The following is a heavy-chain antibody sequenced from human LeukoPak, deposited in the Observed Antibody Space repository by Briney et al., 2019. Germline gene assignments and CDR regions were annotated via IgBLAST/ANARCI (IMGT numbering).Heavy chain of an antibody. CDR2: IYSTTGTT. CDR1: GASPY. J-gene: IGHJ5*02. CDR3: ARGFITMVRGVIDWFDP. Sequence: SETLSLTCTVSGASPYWTWIRQPPGKGLEWIGYIYSTTGTTSSNPSLKSRVTMSLDTSKKHLSLKLSSVTAADTAVYYCARGFITMVRGVIDWFDPWGQGTLVTVSS. V-gene: IGHV4-4*09. D-gene: IGHD3-10*01.